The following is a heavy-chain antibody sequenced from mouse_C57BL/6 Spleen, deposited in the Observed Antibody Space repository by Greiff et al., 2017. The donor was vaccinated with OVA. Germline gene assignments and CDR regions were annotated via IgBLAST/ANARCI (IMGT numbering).Heavy chain of an antibody. CDR2: INPNNGGT. D-gene: IGHD2-3*01. CDR1: GYTFTDYY. Sequence: VQLQQSGPELVKPGASVKISCKASGYTFTDYYMNWVKQSHGKSLEWIGDINPNNGGTSYNQKFKGKATLTVDKSSSTAYMELRSLTSEDSAVYYCARGGDGYYHYAMDDWGKGTSVTVSS. J-gene: IGHJ4*01. CDR3: ARGGDGYYHYAMDD. V-gene: IGHV1-26*01.